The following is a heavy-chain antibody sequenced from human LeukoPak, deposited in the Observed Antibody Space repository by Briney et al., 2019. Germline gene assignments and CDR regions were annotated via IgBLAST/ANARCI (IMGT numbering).Heavy chain of an antibody. CDR1: GGSISSGDYY. V-gene: IGHV4-30-4*01. CDR2: IYYIGST. Sequence: SQTLSLTCTVSGGSISSGDYYWSWIRQPPGKGLQWIGHIYYIGSTNYNPSLKSRVTISVDTSKNQFSLKLSSVTAADTAVYYCARLNYFDSSGGGYFDYWGQGTLVTVSS. D-gene: IGHD3-22*01. CDR3: ARLNYFDSSGGGYFDY. J-gene: IGHJ4*02.